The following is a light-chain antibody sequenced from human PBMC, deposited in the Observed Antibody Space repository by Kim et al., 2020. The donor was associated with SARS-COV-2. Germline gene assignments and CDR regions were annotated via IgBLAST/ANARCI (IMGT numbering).Light chain of an antibody. J-gene: IGKJ1*01. CDR1: QDIANS. Sequence: DIQLTQSPSSLSASIGDRVTITCRASQDIANSLAWYQHKPGKVPQVLIYAASTLQSGVPSRFSGSGSGTEFTLTIGSLQTDDVATYYCQKYNSAPWTFGPGTKVEIK. CDR2: AAS. V-gene: IGKV1-27*01. CDR3: QKYNSAPWT.